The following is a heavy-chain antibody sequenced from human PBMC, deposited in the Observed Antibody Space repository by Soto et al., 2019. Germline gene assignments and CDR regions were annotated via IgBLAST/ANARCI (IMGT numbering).Heavy chain of an antibody. J-gene: IGHJ6*02. CDR2: ISAYNGNT. V-gene: IGHV1-18*01. CDR3: ARDRGAYGMDV. Sequence: QVQLVQSGAEVKKPGASVKVSCKASGYTFPSYGISWVRQPPVQGLEWMGWISAYNGNTNYAQKLQGRVTMTKDTSTSTAYMELRSLRSDDTAVYYCARDRGAYGMDVWGQGTTVTVSS. CDR1: GYTFPSYG.